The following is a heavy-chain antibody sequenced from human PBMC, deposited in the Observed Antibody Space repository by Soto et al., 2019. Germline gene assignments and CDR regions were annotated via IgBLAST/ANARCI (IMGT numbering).Heavy chain of an antibody. D-gene: IGHD6-19*01. CDR1: GYTFTKYY. J-gene: IGHJ4*02. Sequence: QVHLVQSGAEVKKPGASVKVSCKASGYTFTKYYMHWVRQAPGQGLEWMGIINPSSGSTNYAQEFQGRVTMTSDTSTSTVHMNLSSLRSEDTAVYYCTTAGNSLPFHYFDYWGQGTLVTVSS. CDR2: INPSSGST. CDR3: TTAGNSLPFHYFDY. V-gene: IGHV1-46*03.